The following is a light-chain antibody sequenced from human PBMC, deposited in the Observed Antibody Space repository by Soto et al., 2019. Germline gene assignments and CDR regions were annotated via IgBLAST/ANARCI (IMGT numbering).Light chain of an antibody. Sequence: DIHLTQSPSLLSASVGDRVTITCRASQGISQYVAWYQQKPGKAPKLLIYAAVVLQGGIPSRFSGSGSDTEFILTISGLQPEDFETYYCQQVKYYQFNFGGGTKVDI. CDR2: AAV. V-gene: IGKV1-9*01. J-gene: IGKJ4*01. CDR3: QQVKYYQFN. CDR1: QGISQY.